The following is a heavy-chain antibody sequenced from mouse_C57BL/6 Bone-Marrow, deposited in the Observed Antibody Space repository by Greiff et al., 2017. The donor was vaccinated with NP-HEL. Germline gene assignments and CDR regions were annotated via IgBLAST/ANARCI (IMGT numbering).Heavy chain of an antibody. CDR3: ARTTVVAPRYYAMDY. V-gene: IGHV1-64*01. Sequence: QVQLQQPGAELVKPGASVKLSCKASGYTFTSYWMHWVKQRPGQGLEWIGMIHPNSGSTNYNEKFKSKATLTVDKSSSTAYMQLSSLTSEDSAVYYCARTTVVAPRYYAMDYWGQGTSVTVSS. CDR2: IHPNSGST. J-gene: IGHJ4*01. D-gene: IGHD1-1*01. CDR1: GYTFTSYW.